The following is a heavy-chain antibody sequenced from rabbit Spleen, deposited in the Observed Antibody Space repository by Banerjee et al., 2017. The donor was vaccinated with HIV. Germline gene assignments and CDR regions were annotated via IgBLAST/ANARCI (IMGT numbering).Heavy chain of an antibody. CDR3: ARYGDGSATDTFDL. J-gene: IGHJ4*01. CDR2: IYAGSSGTT. V-gene: IGHV1S45*01. D-gene: IGHD2-1*01. Sequence: QEQLVESGGGLVTPGESLKLTCTASGFSFSSSYWICWVRQAPGKGLEWIACIYAGSSGTTYYATWAKGRFTISKTSSTTVTLQMTSLTAADTATYFCARYGDGSATDTFDLWGQGTLVTVS. CDR1: GFSFSSSYW.